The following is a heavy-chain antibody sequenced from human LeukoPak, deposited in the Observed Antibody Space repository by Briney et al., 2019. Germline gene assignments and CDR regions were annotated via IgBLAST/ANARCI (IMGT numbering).Heavy chain of an antibody. D-gene: IGHD4-17*01. CDR2: INHSGCT. Sequence: PSETVSLTCAVYGGSFSGYYWSWMRQPPGRGLEGMGEINHSGCTKYNPSLKSRVPISVDTSKNHCSLKLSSVTAGDTAVYYCARITVTTTPDDYWGQGTLVTVSS. CDR3: ARITVTTTPDDY. V-gene: IGHV4-34*01. J-gene: IGHJ4*02. CDR1: GGSFSGYY.